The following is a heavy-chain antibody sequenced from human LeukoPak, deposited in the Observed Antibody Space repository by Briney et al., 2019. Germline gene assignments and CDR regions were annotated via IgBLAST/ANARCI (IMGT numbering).Heavy chain of an antibody. V-gene: IGHV3-7*01. D-gene: IGHD7-27*01. CDR2: IKDDGSEK. Sequence: GGSPRLSCAASGFSFSSYWMNWLRQAPGKGLEWVANIKDDGSEKYYVDSVKGRFTISRDNAKNLLYLQMNSLRAEDTAVCYCSSWGPWRYFDYWGQGTLVIVSS. CDR3: SSWGPWRYFDY. CDR1: GFSFSSYW. J-gene: IGHJ4*02.